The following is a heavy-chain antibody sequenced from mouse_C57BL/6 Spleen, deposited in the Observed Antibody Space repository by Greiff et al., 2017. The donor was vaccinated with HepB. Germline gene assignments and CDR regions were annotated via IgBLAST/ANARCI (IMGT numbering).Heavy chain of an antibody. J-gene: IGHJ4*01. CDR3: ARERDYYYGYAMDY. V-gene: IGHV1-64*01. Sequence: QVQLKQPGAELVKPGASVKLSCKASGYTFTSYWMHWVKQRPGQGLEWIGMIHPNSGSTNYNEKFKSKATLTVDKSSSTAYMQLSSLTSEDSAVYYCARERDYYYGYAMDYWGQGTSVTVSS. D-gene: IGHD1-1*01. CDR1: GYTFTSYW. CDR2: IHPNSGST.